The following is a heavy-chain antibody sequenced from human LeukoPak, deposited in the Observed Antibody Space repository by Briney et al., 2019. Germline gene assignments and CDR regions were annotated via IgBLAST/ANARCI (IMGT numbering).Heavy chain of an antibody. Sequence: GGSLRLSCAASGFTFRSHDMSWVRQAPGKGLEWVSSISSSSSYIYYADSVKGRFTISRDNAKNSLYLQMNSLRAEDTAVYYCARGRGGTHWGQGTLVTVSS. CDR1: GFTFRSHD. J-gene: IGHJ4*02. V-gene: IGHV3-21*01. D-gene: IGHD2-15*01. CDR3: ARGRGGTH. CDR2: ISSSSSYI.